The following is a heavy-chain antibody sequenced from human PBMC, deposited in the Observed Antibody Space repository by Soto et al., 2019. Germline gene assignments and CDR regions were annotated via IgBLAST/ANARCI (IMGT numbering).Heavy chain of an antibody. CDR3: ARDKGGAALKGSGMDV. V-gene: IGHV4-31*02. CDR1: GGSIGSRDYY. D-gene: IGHD2-8*01. CDR2: IYYNGNT. Sequence: QVQMRQSGPGLVKPSQTLSLKCSVSGGSIGSRDYYWSWIRQHPEKGLEWIGSIYYNGNTDYNPSLRGRPTISLDASMNEFSLKLTSVTAADTAVYYCARDKGGAALKGSGMDVCGQGTTVTVS. J-gene: IGHJ6*02.